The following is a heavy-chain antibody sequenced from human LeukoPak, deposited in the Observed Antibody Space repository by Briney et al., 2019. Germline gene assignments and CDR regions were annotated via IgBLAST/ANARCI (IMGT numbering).Heavy chain of an antibody. D-gene: IGHD6-19*01. Sequence: SETLSLTCAVSGGSITTTDFDWAWIRQPPGQGFEWIATISSSGKAYYYPSLMSRVTISVDTSKNQFSLDVTSVTAADTGLFYCARGQAVAGPFDYWGQGTLVTVSS. J-gene: IGHJ4*02. CDR2: ISSSGKA. CDR3: ARGQAVAGPFDY. CDR1: GGSITTTDFD. V-gene: IGHV4-39*01.